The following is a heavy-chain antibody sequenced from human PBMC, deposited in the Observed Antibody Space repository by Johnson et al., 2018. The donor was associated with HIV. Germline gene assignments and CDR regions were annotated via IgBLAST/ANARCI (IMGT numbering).Heavy chain of an antibody. Sequence: VLLVESGGGLVQPGGSLRLSCAVSGFTVNGNYMSWVRQAPGKGLEWVSVIYSGDTTYYAASVKGRFTISRDTSKNTLYLQMNSLRTEDTALYYCAKDGSGDVRGAFDIWGQGTMVTVSS. CDR3: AKDGSGDVRGAFDI. V-gene: IGHV3-66*02. CDR2: IYSGDTT. D-gene: IGHD3-10*02. CDR1: GFTVNGNY. J-gene: IGHJ3*02.